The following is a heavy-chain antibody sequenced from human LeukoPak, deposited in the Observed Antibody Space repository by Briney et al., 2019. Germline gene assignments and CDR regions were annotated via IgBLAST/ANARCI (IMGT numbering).Heavy chain of an antibody. CDR1: GGTFSSYA. Sequence: SVKVSCKASGGTFSSYAISWVRQAPGQGLEWMGGIIPIFGTANYAQKFQGRVTITTDESTSTAYMEPSSLRSEDTAVYYCARGFLEWLSLDYWGQGTLVTVSS. CDR2: IIPIFGTA. V-gene: IGHV1-69*05. CDR3: ARGFLEWLSLDY. D-gene: IGHD3-3*01. J-gene: IGHJ4*02.